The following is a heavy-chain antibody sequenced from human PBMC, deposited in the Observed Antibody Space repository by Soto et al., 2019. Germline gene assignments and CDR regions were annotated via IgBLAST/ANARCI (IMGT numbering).Heavy chain of an antibody. Sequence: QVQLRQSGPGLVKTSGTLSLTCAVSGGSVSSTNWWTWVRQPPGKRLQWSGEIYHSGRPTYSRSLRGRATIPVDKSNNQFSLRLRSVAAADTAVYYCATLPPRIVVTLLPIPTWGQGIQVTVSS. CDR2: IYHSGRP. V-gene: IGHV4-4*02. CDR1: GGSVSSTNW. D-gene: IGHD2-21*01. J-gene: IGHJ5*02. CDR3: ATLPPRIVVTLLPIPT.